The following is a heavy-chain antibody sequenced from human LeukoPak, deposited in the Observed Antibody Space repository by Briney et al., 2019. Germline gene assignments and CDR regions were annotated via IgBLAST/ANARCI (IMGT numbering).Heavy chain of an antibody. J-gene: IGHJ4*02. CDR3: AKDRSGSYRIGGLFDY. CDR1: GFTFSSYS. V-gene: IGHV3-21*04. D-gene: IGHD1-26*01. Sequence: KTGGSLRLSCAASGFTFSSYSMNWVRQAPGKGLEWVSSISSSSSYIYYADSVKGRFTISRDNAKNSLYLQMNSLRAEDTAVYYCAKDRSGSYRIGGLFDYWGQGTLVTVSS. CDR2: ISSSSSYI.